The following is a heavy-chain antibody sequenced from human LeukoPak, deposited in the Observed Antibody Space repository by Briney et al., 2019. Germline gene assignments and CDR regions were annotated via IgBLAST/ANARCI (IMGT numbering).Heavy chain of an antibody. V-gene: IGHV1-2*02. D-gene: IGHD3-3*01. CDR2: INPNSGGT. Sequence: ASVKVSCKASGYTFTGYYMHWVRQAPGQGLEWMGWINPNSGGTNYAQKFQGRVTMTRDTSISTAYMELSSLRSDDTAVYYCARDKGSGDFWSGAKNWFDPWGQGTLVTVSS. CDR3: ARDKGSGDFWSGAKNWFDP. CDR1: GYTFTGYY. J-gene: IGHJ5*02.